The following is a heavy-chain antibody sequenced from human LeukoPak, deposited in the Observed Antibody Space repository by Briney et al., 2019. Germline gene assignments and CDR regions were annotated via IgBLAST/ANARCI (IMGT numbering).Heavy chain of an antibody. CDR3: TKDKPDLEY. CDR2: ISKDESDK. CDR1: GFSFSAFG. D-gene: IGHD1-14*01. V-gene: IGHV3-30*18. J-gene: IGHJ4*02. Sequence: GGSLRLSCAASGFSFSAFGMHWVRQTPGKGLEWVSHISKDESDKYYADSVQGRVTISRDTSQNTTFLQMNRPRVDDTALYYCTKDKPDLEYWGQGTLVTVSS.